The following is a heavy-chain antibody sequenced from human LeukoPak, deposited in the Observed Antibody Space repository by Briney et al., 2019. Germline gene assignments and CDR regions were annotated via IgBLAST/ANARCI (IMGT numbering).Heavy chain of an antibody. V-gene: IGHV4-59*08. CDR1: GASIRSYF. D-gene: IGHD1/OR15-1a*01. CDR2: ISYNGDS. Sequence: SETLSLTCSVSGASIRSYFWSWIRQSPGKGLEWIGYISYNGDSDRNPSLKSRVTISLDMSKGQFSLKVRSVTAADSAVYYCARQRASGTWWFDPWGQGTLVTVSS. J-gene: IGHJ5*02. CDR3: ARQRASGTWWFDP.